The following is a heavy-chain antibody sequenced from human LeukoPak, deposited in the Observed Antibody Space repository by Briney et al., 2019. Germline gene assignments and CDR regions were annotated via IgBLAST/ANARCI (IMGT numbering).Heavy chain of an antibody. J-gene: IGHJ4*02. D-gene: IGHD1-26*01. CDR2: ISSSSSYI. Sequence: GGSLRLSCAASGFTFSSYSMNWVRQAPGKGLEWVSSISSSSSYIYYADSVKGRFTISRDSAKNSLYLQMNSLRAEDTAVYYCARGYSGSYYGNYWGQGTLVTVSS. CDR1: GFTFSSYS. V-gene: IGHV3-21*01. CDR3: ARGYSGSYYGNY.